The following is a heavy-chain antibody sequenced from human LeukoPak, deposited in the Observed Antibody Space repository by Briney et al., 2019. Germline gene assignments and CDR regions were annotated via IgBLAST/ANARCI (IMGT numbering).Heavy chain of an antibody. J-gene: IGHJ1*01. CDR1: GFTFSSYA. CDR2: ISGSGGST. V-gene: IGHV3-23*01. Sequence: GGSLRLSCAASGFTFSSYAMSWVGQAPGKGLDWVSAISGSGGSTYYADSVKGRFTISRDNSKNTLYLQMNSLRAEDTAVYYCAISSGWLEYFQHWGQGTLVTVSS. D-gene: IGHD6-19*01. CDR3: AISSGWLEYFQH.